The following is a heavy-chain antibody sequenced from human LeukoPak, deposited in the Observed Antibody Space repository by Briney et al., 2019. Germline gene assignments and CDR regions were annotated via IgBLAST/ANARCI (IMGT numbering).Heavy chain of an antibody. CDR1: GFTFSSYA. D-gene: IGHD5-24*01. CDR2: ISGSGGST. J-gene: IGHJ4*02. Sequence: PGGSLRLSCAASGFTFSSYAMSWVRQAPGEGLEWVSAISGSGGSTYYADSVKGRFTISRDNSKNTLYLQMNSLRAEDTAVYYCAKGRRWLQFWVPYYFDYWGQGTLVTVSS. CDR3: AKGRRWLQFWVPYYFDY. V-gene: IGHV3-23*01.